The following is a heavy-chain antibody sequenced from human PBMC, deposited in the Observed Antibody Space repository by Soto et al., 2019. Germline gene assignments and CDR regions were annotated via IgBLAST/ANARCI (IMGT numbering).Heavy chain of an antibody. CDR2: ISADNVHT. J-gene: IGHJ6*03. V-gene: IGHV1-18*01. CDR3: ARVGYCSGYSCHYMDV. CDR1: GYTFTSYG. Sequence: QVQLVQSGGEVKAPGASVKVSCKASGYTFTSYGFNWVRQAPGQGLEWMGWISADNVHTNYAQKFQGRVTMTTDTFTSTAYLVLRRLRSDDTAVYYCARVGYCSGYSCHYMDVWGRGTTVTVSS. D-gene: IGHD2-2*01.